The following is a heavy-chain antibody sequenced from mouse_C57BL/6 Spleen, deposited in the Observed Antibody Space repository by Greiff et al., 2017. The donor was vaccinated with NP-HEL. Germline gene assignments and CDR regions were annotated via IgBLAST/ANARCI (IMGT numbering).Heavy chain of an antibody. CDR3: ARWHYGSPYAMDY. J-gene: IGHJ4*01. CDR2: IDPSDSET. D-gene: IGHD1-1*01. V-gene: IGHV1-52*01. Sequence: VQLQQSGAELVRPGSSVKLSCKASGYTFTSYWMHWVKQRPIQGLEWIGNIDPSDSETHYNQKFKDKATLTVDKSSSTAYMQLSSLTSEDSAVYYCARWHYGSPYAMDYWGQGTSVTVSS. CDR1: GYTFTSYW.